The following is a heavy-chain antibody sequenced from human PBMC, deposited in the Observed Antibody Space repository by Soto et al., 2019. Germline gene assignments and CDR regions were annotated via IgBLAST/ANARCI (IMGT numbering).Heavy chain of an antibody. J-gene: IGHJ4*02. CDR2: ISGSDAGT. D-gene: IGHD2-2*01. CDR1: GFTFSSHA. CDR3: TQATCTRSSCYFDF. V-gene: IGHV3-23*01. Sequence: EVQLLESGGGLVQPGESLRLSCEASGFTFSSHAMSWVRQAPGKGLEWVSAISGSDAGTFDADSVRGRFTISRDNSKNTLYLHMTSLRVEDTAIYYCTQATCTRSSCYFDFWGQGSLVTVSS.